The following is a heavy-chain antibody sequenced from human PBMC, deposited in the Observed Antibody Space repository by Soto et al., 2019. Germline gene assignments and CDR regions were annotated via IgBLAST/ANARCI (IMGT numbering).Heavy chain of an antibody. Sequence: ASVKVSCKASGYTFTSYAMHWVRQAPGQRLEWMGWINAGNGNTKYSQKFQGRVTITRDTSASTAYMELSSLRSEDTAVYYCARDYDDILTGPFDYWGQGTLVTVSS. CDR3: ARDYDDILTGPFDY. CDR2: INAGNGNT. CDR1: GYTFTSYA. D-gene: IGHD3-9*01. J-gene: IGHJ4*02. V-gene: IGHV1-3*01.